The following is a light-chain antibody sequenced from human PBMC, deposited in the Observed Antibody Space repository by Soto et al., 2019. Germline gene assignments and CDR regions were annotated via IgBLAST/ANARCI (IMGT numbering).Light chain of an antibody. CDR1: RFNIGINA. V-gene: IGLV1-44*01. J-gene: IGLJ2*01. Sequence: QSVLTQPPSVSGTPGQRVSISCSGSRFNIGINAVDWYHQLPGTAPKVLIYANNQRPSGVPDRFSGSKSGTSASLAINGLQSDDEAHYYCAAWDDSLNGLVFGGGTKVTVL. CDR2: ANN. CDR3: AAWDDSLNGLV.